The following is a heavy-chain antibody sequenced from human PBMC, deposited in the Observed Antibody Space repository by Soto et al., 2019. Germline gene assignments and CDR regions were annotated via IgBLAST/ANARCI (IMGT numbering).Heavy chain of an antibody. CDR3: AGVRGYCSSTSCHYYYGMDV. Sequence: QVQLVQSGAEVKKPGASVKVSCKASGYTFTSYDINWVRQATGQGLEWMGWMNPNSGNTGYAQKFQGRVTMTRNTSIITAYMELSSLRSEDTAVYYCAGVRGYCSSTSCHYYYGMDVWGQGTTVTVSS. J-gene: IGHJ6*02. CDR2: MNPNSGNT. V-gene: IGHV1-8*01. CDR1: GYTFTSYD. D-gene: IGHD2-2*01.